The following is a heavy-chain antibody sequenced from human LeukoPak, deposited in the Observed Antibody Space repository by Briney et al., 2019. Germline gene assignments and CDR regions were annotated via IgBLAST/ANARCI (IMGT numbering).Heavy chain of an antibody. Sequence: SETLSLTCAVYGGSFSGYYWSWIRQPPGKGLEWIGEINHSGSTNYNPSLKSRVTISVDTSKNQFSLKLSSVTAADTAVYYCARRVKKGSYGYGGFDYWGQGTLVTVSS. J-gene: IGHJ4*02. CDR3: ARRVKKGSYGYGGFDY. CDR2: INHSGST. V-gene: IGHV4-34*01. D-gene: IGHD5-18*01. CDR1: GGSFSGYY.